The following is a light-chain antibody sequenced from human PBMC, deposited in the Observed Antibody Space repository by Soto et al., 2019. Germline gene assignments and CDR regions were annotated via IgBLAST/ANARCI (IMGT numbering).Light chain of an antibody. CDR2: SVS. Sequence: QSALTQPRSVSGSPGQPVTICCTGTSSDVGGHNYFSWYQQYPGKAPRPLLSSVSKRPSGVPDRFSGSKSGNTASLTISGLHAEDEADNYCCSYAGSYTYVFGTGTKVTVL. J-gene: IGLJ1*01. V-gene: IGLV2-11*01. CDR1: SSDVGGHNY. CDR3: CSYAGSYTYV.